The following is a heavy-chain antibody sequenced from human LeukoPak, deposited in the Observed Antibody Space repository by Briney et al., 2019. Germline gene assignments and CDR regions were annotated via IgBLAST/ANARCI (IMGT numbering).Heavy chain of an antibody. D-gene: IGHD3-22*01. Sequence: PRASVKVSCKASGYTFKDYYLHWVRQAPGQGLEWMGWIDPSGGTNYAQKFRGRVTMTRDTSTSTAYMELATLRSDDTAVFYCVRDPHEPMMDLDYWGQGTLVTVSS. CDR3: VRDPHEPMMDLDY. J-gene: IGHJ4*02. CDR2: IDPSGGT. V-gene: IGHV1-2*02. CDR1: GYTFKDYY.